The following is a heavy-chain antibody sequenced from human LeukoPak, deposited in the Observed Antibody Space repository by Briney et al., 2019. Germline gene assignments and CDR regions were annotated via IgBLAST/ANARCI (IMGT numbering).Heavy chain of an antibody. CDR3: ARGLSTMVRGVHDY. J-gene: IGHJ4*02. D-gene: IGHD3-10*01. CDR1: GFTFSSYS. Sequence: GGSLRLSCAASGFTFSSYSMNWVRQAPGKGLEWVSSISSSSSYIYYADSVKGRFTISRDNAKSSLYLQMNSLRAEDTAVYYCARGLSTMVRGVHDYWGQGTLVTVSS. CDR2: ISSSSSYI. V-gene: IGHV3-21*01.